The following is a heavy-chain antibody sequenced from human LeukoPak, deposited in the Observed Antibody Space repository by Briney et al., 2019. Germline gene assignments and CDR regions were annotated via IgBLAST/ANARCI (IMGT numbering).Heavy chain of an antibody. CDR2: INTNTGNP. J-gene: IGHJ5*02. CDR3: ARLVEMATIGDSWFDP. CDR1: GYTFTSYA. Sequence: ASVKVSCKASGYTFTSYAMNWVRQAPGRGLEWMGWINTNTGNPTYAQGFTGRFVFSLDTSVSTAYLQISSLKAEDTAVYYCARLVEMATIGDSWFDPWGQGTLVTVSS. V-gene: IGHV7-4-1*02. D-gene: IGHD5-24*01.